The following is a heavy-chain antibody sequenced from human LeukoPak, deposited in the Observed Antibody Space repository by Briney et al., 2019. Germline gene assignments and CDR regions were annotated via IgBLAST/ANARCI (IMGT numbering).Heavy chain of an antibody. CDR2: VSGTGDKT. CDR3: AKPSIPARPFLTYLYYYLDV. CDR1: GFTFSNYW. Sequence: GGSLRLSCAASGFTFSNYWMIWVRRATGRGLEGISSVSGTGDKTHYTDSVKGRFTISRDNSKNTLYLHMSALRAADTAVYYCAKPSIPARPFLTYLYYYLDVWGEGTTVIVSS. D-gene: IGHD6-6*01. J-gene: IGHJ6*03. V-gene: IGHV3-23*01.